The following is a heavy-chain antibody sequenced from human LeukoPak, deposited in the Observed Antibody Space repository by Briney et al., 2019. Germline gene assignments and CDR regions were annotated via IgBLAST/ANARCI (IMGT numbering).Heavy chain of an antibody. D-gene: IGHD2-21*01. CDR1: GFTFSSYA. J-gene: IGHJ4*02. V-gene: IGHV3-23*01. Sequence: AGGSLRLSCAASGFTFSSYAMSWVRQAPGKGLEWVSAISGSGGSTYYADSVKGRFTISRDNSKNTLYLQMNSLRAEDTAVYYCARGFAVAPRPGQPIDYWGQGTLVTVSS. CDR3: ARGFAVAPRPGQPIDY. CDR2: ISGSGGST.